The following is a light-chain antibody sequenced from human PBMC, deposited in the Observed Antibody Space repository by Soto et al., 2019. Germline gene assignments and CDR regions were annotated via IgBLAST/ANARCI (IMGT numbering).Light chain of an antibody. Sequence: QSLLTQPPSASGTPGQRVTISCSGSSSNIGSNTVNWYQQLPGTAPKLLIYSNNQRPSGVPDRFSGSKSGTSASLAISGLQSEDEADYYCAAWDDSLNEVSGTGTKVTVL. CDR2: SNN. V-gene: IGLV1-44*01. CDR3: AAWDDSLNEV. J-gene: IGLJ1*01. CDR1: SSNIGSNT.